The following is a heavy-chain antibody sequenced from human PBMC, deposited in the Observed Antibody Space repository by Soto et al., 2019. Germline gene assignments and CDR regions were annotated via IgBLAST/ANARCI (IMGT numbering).Heavy chain of an antibody. V-gene: IGHV1-69*06. CDR1: GGTFSNYA. Sequence: SVKVSCKASGGTFSNYAISWVRQAPGQGLEWMGGIIPIFNTANYAQKFQGRVTITADKSTSTAYMELSSLRSEDTAVYYCARGLVVPAGIRYYYYGMDVRGKGTTGTASS. CDR2: IIPIFNTA. CDR3: ARGLVVPAGIRYYYYGMDV. J-gene: IGHJ6*04. D-gene: IGHD2-2*01.